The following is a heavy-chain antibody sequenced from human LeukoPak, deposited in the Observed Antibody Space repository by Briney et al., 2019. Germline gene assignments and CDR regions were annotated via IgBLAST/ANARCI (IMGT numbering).Heavy chain of an antibody. CDR3: ARGGSGYVSAVYFDY. Sequence: SGTLSLTCTVSGGSISSYYWSWIRQPPGKGLEWIGYIYYSGSTNYNPSLKSRVTISVDTSKNQFSLKLSSVTAADTAVYYCARGGSGYVSAVYFDYWGQGTLVTVSS. CDR2: IYYSGST. D-gene: IGHD5-12*01. V-gene: IGHV4-59*01. CDR1: GGSISSYY. J-gene: IGHJ4*02.